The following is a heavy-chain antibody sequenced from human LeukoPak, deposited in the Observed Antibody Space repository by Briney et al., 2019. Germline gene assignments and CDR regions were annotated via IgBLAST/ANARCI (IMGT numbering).Heavy chain of an antibody. D-gene: IGHD3-22*01. CDR2: MYLSGTT. Sequence: SETLSLTCTVSGDSINSLDLWSWVRQPPGKGLEWIGEMYLSGTTHSNPSVKSRVTLSIDKSKNQFFLNLSSVTAADTAVYYCAGLVGRYSSGLYYYYFDYWGQGTLVTVSS. CDR3: AGLVGRYSSGLYYYYFDY. CDR1: GDSINSLDL. J-gene: IGHJ4*02. V-gene: IGHV4-4*02.